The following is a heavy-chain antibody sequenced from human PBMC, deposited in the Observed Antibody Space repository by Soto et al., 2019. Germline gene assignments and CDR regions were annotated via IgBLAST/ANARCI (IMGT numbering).Heavy chain of an antibody. V-gene: IGHV1-69*14. CDR2: IIPIFGTA. CDR1: GGTFSSYA. D-gene: IGHD3-10*01. Sequence: QVQLVQSGAEVKKPGSSVKVSCKASGGTFSSYAISWVRQAPGQGLEWMGGIIPIFGTANYAQKFQGRVTMTADKTTSTADMERSSLRSEDTAVYYCARVPRTMVRGVSIWLENGMDVWGQGTTVTVSS. J-gene: IGHJ6*02. CDR3: ARVPRTMVRGVSIWLENGMDV.